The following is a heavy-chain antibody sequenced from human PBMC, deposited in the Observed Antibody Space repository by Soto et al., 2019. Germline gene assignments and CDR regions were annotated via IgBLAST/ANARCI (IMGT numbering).Heavy chain of an antibody. J-gene: IGHJ6*02. CDR3: ARRDCSSSSCYLQYYYGMDV. CDR2: IDPSDSYI. D-gene: IGHD2-15*01. V-gene: IGHV5-10-1*01. CDR1: GYSFTSYW. Sequence: GESLKISFEGSGYSFTSYWIIWVRQMPGKGLEWMGNIDPSDSYIKYSPSFQGHVTISADKSISTAYLQWSSLEASDTAVYFCARRDCSSSSCYLQYYYGMDVWGQGTTVTVSS.